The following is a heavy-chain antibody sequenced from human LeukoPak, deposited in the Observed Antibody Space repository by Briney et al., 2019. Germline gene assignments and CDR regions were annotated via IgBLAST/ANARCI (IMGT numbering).Heavy chain of an antibody. CDR1: GYTFTSYG. V-gene: IGHV1-18*01. CDR2: ISAYNGNT. D-gene: IGHD6-19*01. CDR3: ARNLYSSGWWYFDY. Sequence: ASVKVSCKASGYTFTSYGISWVRQAPGQGLEWMGWISAYNGNTNYAQKLQGRVTMTTDTSTSTAFMELRSLRSDDTAVYYCARNLYSSGWWYFDYWGQGTLVTVSS. J-gene: IGHJ4*02.